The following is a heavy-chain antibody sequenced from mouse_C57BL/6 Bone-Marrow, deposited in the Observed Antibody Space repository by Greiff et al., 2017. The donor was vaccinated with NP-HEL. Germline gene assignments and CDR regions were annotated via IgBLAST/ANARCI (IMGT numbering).Heavy chain of an antibody. CDR1: GFTFSSYA. CDR2: ISDGGSYT. CDR3: AKGYDGYPYAMDY. V-gene: IGHV5-4*01. Sequence: EVQGVESGGGLVKPGGSLKLSCAASGFTFSSYAMSWVRQTPEKRLAWVATISDGGSYTYYPDNVKGRFTISRDNAKNNLYLQMSHLKSEDTAMYYCAKGYDGYPYAMDYWGQGTSVTVSS. D-gene: IGHD2-3*01. J-gene: IGHJ4*01.